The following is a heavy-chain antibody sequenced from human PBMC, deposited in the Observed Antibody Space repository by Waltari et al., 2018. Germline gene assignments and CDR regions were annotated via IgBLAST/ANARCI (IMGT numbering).Heavy chain of an antibody. V-gene: IGHV3-74*01. CDR2: IHSDGRST. CDR3: ARDGLGSSHDY. J-gene: IGHJ4*02. Sequence: VQLVESGGGLVQPGGSLRLHCAASGLSIRCYWMHWVRPAPGKGLVWVSRIHSDGRSTSYADSVRGRFTISRDNAKNTVYLQMNSLRADDTAVYFCARDGLGSSHDYWGQGTLVTVSS. CDR1: GLSIRCYW. D-gene: IGHD6-6*01.